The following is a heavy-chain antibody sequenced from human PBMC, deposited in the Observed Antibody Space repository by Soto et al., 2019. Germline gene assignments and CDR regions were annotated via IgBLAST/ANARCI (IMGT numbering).Heavy chain of an antibody. D-gene: IGHD6-6*01. CDR3: ARRGGSSSRYYYYAMDV. CDR2: IYSNGDT. CDR1: SDSMNSGGYY. J-gene: IGHJ6*02. V-gene: IGHV4-31*03. Sequence: SETLSLTCSVSSDSMNSGGYYWSWIRQHPGKGLEWIGYIYSNGDTYYNPSLKSRVTISVDTSKNQFSLNLTSVTAADTAVYYCARRGGSSSRYYYYAMDVWGQRTTVTVSS.